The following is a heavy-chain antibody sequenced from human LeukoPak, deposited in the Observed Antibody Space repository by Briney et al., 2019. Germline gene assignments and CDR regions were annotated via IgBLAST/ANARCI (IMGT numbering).Heavy chain of an antibody. Sequence: GGSLRLSCEGTGFSFGIYWMSWVRQAPGKGLEWVAHINEDGSEKYYVDSVKGRFTISRDNGKNALYLQMKSLRAEDTAVYYCARNEDYSDSTGYYSTFYLDFWGQGTLVTVSS. V-gene: IGHV3-7*01. D-gene: IGHD3-22*01. CDR2: INEDGSEK. J-gene: IGHJ4*02. CDR3: ARNEDYSDSTGYYSTFYLDF. CDR1: GFSFGIYW.